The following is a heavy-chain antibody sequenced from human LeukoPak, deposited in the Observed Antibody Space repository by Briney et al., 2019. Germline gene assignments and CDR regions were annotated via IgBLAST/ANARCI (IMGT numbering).Heavy chain of an antibody. CDR2: INSDGSTT. V-gene: IGHV3-74*01. CDR3: ARVATGSYDWFDP. CDR1: GFTLNGYW. J-gene: IGHJ5*02. D-gene: IGHD3-10*01. Sequence: GGSLRLSCAAPGFTLNGYWMRWVRQAPGKGLVWVSRINSDGSTTSYADSVKGRFTISRDNSKNTLYLQMNSLRAEDTAVYFCARVATGSYDWFDPWGQGTLVTVSS.